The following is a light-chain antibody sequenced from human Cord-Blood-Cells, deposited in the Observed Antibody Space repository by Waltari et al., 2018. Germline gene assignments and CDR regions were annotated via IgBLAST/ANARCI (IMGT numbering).Light chain of an antibody. CDR1: QRVSRSY. V-gene: IGKV3-20*01. CDR3: QQYGSSPPVFT. CDR2: GAS. J-gene: IGKJ3*01. Sequence: EIVLTQSPGTLSLSSGERATLSCRASQRVSRSYLARYQQKPGQAPRLLIYGASSRATGIPDRFGGSGSGTDFTLTISRLEPEDFAVYYCQQYGSSPPVFTFGPGTKVDIK.